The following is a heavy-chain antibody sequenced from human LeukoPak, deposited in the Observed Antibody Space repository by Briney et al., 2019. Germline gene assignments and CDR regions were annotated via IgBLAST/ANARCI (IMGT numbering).Heavy chain of an antibody. CDR1: GFTVSNNY. D-gene: IGHD3-10*01. J-gene: IGHJ4*02. V-gene: IGHV3-53*01. Sequence: PGGSLRLSCAASGFTVSNNYMSWVRQAPGKGLEWVSVLYRSGNTYYADSVKGRFTISRDNSKNTLYLQMNSLRAEDTAVYYCARDDGSGSYYSDYWGQGTLVTVSS. CDR2: LYRSGNT. CDR3: ARDDGSGSYYSDY.